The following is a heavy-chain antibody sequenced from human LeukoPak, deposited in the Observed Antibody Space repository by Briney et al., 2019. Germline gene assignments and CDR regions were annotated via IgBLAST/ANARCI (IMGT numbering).Heavy chain of an antibody. D-gene: IGHD5-12*01. V-gene: IGHV3-66*01. J-gene: IGHJ4*02. Sequence: GGSLRLSCAASGLTVGFKCMSWVRQAPWNVLDWVSIIYSGGSSYYAGSVKGRFTVSRDTSKNTLYLQMNSLRAEDTAVYYCATRPDGNDVPYFDYWGQGTLVTVSS. CDR1: GLTVGFKC. CDR2: IYSGGSS. CDR3: ATRPDGNDVPYFDY.